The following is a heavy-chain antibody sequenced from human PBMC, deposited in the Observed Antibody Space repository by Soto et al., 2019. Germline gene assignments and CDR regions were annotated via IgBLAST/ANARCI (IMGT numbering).Heavy chain of an antibody. CDR3: ARDPVIILEGPYYYGSGSYAPLGY. J-gene: IGHJ4*02. Sequence: QVQLVQSGAEVKKPGASVKVSCKASGYTFTSYGISWVRQAPGQGLEWMGWISAYNGNTNYAQKLQGRVTMTTDTSTSTAYMELRSLRSDDTAVYYCARDPVIILEGPYYYGSGSYAPLGYWGQGTLVTVSS. CDR2: ISAYNGNT. CDR1: GYTFTSYG. V-gene: IGHV1-18*01. D-gene: IGHD3-10*01.